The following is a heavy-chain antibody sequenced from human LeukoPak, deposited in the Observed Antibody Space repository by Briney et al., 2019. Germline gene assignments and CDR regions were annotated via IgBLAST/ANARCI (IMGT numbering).Heavy chain of an antibody. J-gene: IGHJ6*02. CDR3: ATKEVRGGFGDYYYYGMDV. V-gene: IGHV1-24*01. CDR1: GYTLTELS. Sequence: GATVKVSCKVSGYTLTELSMHWVRQAPGKGLEWMGGFDPEDGETIYAQKFQGRVTMTEDTSTDTAYMELSSLRSEDTAVYYCATKEVRGGFGDYYYYGMDVWGQGTTVTVSS. D-gene: IGHD3-10*01. CDR2: FDPEDGET.